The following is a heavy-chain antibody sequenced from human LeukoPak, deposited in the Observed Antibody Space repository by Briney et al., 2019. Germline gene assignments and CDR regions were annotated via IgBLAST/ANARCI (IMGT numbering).Heavy chain of an antibody. V-gene: IGHV4-34*01. D-gene: IGHD3-10*01. J-gene: IGHJ4*02. CDR3: AREGMVRGAPFGY. CDR2: INHSGST. CDR1: GGSFSGYY. Sequence: SETLSLTCAVYGGSFSGYYWSWIRQPPGKGLEWIGEINHSGSTNYNPSLKSRVTISVDTSKNQFSLKLSSVTAADTAVYYCAREGMVRGAPFGYWGQGTLVTVSS.